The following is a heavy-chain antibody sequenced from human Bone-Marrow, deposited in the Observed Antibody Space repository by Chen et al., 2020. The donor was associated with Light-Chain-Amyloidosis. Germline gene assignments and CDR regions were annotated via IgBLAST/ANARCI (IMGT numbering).Heavy chain of an antibody. CDR2: MYYRWST. V-gene: IGHV4-31*03. CDR3: ARATVVTSAIGFFDS. J-gene: IGHJ4*02. CDR1: GGSINSASYY. D-gene: IGHD2-2*02. Sequence: QVQLQESGPGLVKPSQTLSLTCTVSGGSINSASYYWGWIRQHPGKGLEWIGYMYYRWSTYYNPSLGSRVTISLDTSQNQFSLRLTSVTAADTAVYYCARATVVTSAIGFFDSWGQGTLVTVSS.